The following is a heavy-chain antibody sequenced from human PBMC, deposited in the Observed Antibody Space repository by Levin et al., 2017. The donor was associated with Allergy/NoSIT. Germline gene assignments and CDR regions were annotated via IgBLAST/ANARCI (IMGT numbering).Heavy chain of an antibody. Sequence: PTGGSLRLSCAASGFTFSSYEMNWVRQAPGKGLEWVSYISSSGSTIYYADSVKGRFTISRDNAKNSLYLQMNSLRAEDTAVYYCARDPTEVGATTGMDVWGQGTTVTVSS. CDR3: ARDPTEVGATTGMDV. V-gene: IGHV3-48*03. CDR1: GFTFSSYE. J-gene: IGHJ6*02. D-gene: IGHD1-26*01. CDR2: ISSSGSTI.